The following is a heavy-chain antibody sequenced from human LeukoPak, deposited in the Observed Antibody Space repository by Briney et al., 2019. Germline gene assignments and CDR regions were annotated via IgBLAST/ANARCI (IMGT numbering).Heavy chain of an antibody. V-gene: IGHV3-43*02. J-gene: IGHJ4*02. Sequence: GGSLRLSCAASGFTFDEYAMHWVRQAPGKGLEWVPLISGDGGSTYYADSVKGRFTISRDNSKNSLYLQMNSLRTEDTALYYCAKEQDYYDSSGYYSPIDYWGQGTLVTVSS. CDR3: AKEQDYYDSSGYYSPIDY. D-gene: IGHD3-22*01. CDR1: GFTFDEYA. CDR2: ISGDGGST.